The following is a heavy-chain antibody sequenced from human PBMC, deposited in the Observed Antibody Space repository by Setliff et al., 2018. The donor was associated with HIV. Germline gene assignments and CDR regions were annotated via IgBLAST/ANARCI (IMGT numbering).Heavy chain of an antibody. CDR2: IHPSGST. D-gene: IGHD3-10*01. CDR3: ARGLNYYGSGSYLPLGY. V-gene: IGHV4-34*01. CDR1: GGSFSDYY. Sequence: KPSETLSLTCAVYGGSFSDYYRTWIRQPPGKGLEWIGEIHPSGSTNYNPSLESRVTISVDTSKNQFSLHLSSVTAADTAVYYCARGLNYYGSGSYLPLGYWGQGTLVTVSS. J-gene: IGHJ4*02.